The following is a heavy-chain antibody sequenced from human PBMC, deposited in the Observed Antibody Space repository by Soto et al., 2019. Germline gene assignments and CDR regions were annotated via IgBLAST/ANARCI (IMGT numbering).Heavy chain of an antibody. V-gene: IGHV2-5*02. J-gene: IGHJ4*02. CDR2: IYWDDDK. D-gene: IGHD2-15*01. CDR3: ARIPSYCSGCSCYSGFDY. Sequence: QITLKESGPTLVKPTQTLTLTCTFSGFSLSTRGVGVGWIRQPPGKALAWLALIYWDDDKRYSPSLKSRLTITKDTSKYQVVLTMPNMDPVDTATYYCARIPSYCSGCSCYSGFDYWGQGTLVTVSS. CDR1: GFSLSTRGVG.